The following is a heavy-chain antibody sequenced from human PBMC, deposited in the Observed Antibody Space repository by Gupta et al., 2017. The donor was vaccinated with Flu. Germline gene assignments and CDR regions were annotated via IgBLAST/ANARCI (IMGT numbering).Heavy chain of an antibody. Sequence: QVQLQESGPGLVKPSQTLSLTCTVSGGSISSGGYYWSWIRQHPGKGLEWIGYIYYSGSTYYNPALKSRVTISVDTSKNQLSRKLRSVTAEETAVYYCAIEDREPHSQAFDIGCQVTMVTVDS. CDR2: IYYSGST. V-gene: IGHV4-31*03. CDR1: GGSISSGGYY. J-gene: IGHJ3*02. CDR3: AIEDREPHSQAFDI. D-gene: IGHD1-14*01.